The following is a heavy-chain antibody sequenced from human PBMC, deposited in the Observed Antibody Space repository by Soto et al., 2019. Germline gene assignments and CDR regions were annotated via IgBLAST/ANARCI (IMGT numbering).Heavy chain of an antibody. D-gene: IGHD6-13*01. CDR3: ARGSSRWDY. Sequence: ETLSLACPVSGGSISSFYWSWIRQPAGKGLEWIGLIYSGGRNNYNPSLKSRVTMSVDTSKNQFSLRLSSVTAADTAMYYCARGSSRWDYWGQGTLVTVSS. CDR2: IYSGGRN. CDR1: GGSISSFY. V-gene: IGHV4-4*07. J-gene: IGHJ4*02.